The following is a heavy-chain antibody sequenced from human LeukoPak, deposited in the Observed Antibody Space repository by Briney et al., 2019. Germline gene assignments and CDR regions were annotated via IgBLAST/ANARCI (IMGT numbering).Heavy chain of an antibody. V-gene: IGHV3-11*01. J-gene: IGHJ4*02. CDR2: ISSSGSTI. D-gene: IGHD1-26*01. CDR3: ARYRIVGATRGFDY. Sequence: LSLTCTVSGGSISSYYWSWIRQAPGKGLEWVSYISSSGSTIYYADSVKGRFTISRDNAKNSLYLQMNSLRAEDTAVYYCARYRIVGATRGFDYWGQGTLVTVSS. CDR1: GGSISSYY.